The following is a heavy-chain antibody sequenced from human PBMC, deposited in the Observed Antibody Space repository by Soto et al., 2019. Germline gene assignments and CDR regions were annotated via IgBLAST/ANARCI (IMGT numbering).Heavy chain of an antibody. J-gene: IGHJ4*02. V-gene: IGHV4-34*01. D-gene: IGHD6-13*01. CDR2: INHSGST. CDR3: ARTGGKSSSSWYFDY. Sequence: QVQLQQWGAGLLKPSETLSLTCAVYGGSFSGYYWSWIRQPPGKGLEWIGEINHSGSTNYNPSLRSRVTISVDTSKNQCSLKLSSVAAADTAVYYCARTGGKSSSSWYFDYWGQGTLVTVSS. CDR1: GGSFSGYY.